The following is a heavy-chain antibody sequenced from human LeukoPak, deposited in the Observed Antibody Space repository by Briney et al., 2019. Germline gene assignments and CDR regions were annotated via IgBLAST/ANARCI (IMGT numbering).Heavy chain of an antibody. J-gene: IGHJ3*02. CDR1: GFTVSTNY. V-gene: IGHV3-66*01. Sequence: GGSLRLSCAASGFTVSTNYPSWVRQAPGKGLEWVSVIYSGGSTFYADSVKGRFTISRDNSKNTLYLQMNSLRAEDTAVYYCARVQGETLPTNAFDIWGQGTMVTVSS. D-gene: IGHD5-12*01. CDR2: IYSGGST. CDR3: ARVQGETLPTNAFDI.